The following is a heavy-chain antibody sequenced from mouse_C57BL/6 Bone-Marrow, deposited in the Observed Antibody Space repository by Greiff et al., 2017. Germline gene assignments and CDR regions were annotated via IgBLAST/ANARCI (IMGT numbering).Heavy chain of an antibody. J-gene: IGHJ4*01. Sequence: VQLQESGAELARPGASVKLSCKASGYTFTSYGISWVKQRTGQGLEWIGEIYPRSGNTYYNEKFKGKATLTADKSSSTAYMELRSLTSEDSAVYFCADCNYVPYAMDYWGQGTSVTVSS. D-gene: IGHD2-1*01. CDR3: ADCNYVPYAMDY. CDR2: IYPRSGNT. CDR1: GYTFTSYG. V-gene: IGHV1-81*01.